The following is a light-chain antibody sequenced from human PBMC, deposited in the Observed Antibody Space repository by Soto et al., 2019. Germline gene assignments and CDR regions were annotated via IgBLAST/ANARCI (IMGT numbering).Light chain of an antibody. Sequence: DIQMTPSPSSLSASVGDRVTITCRASQSISNYLNWYQQKPGKAPKLLIYAASSLQSGVPSRFSGSGSGTDFTLTISSLQSEDSAVYYCQQYDVWPALTFGGGTKVDIK. V-gene: IGKV1-39*01. J-gene: IGKJ4*01. CDR3: QQYDVWPALT. CDR2: AAS. CDR1: QSISNY.